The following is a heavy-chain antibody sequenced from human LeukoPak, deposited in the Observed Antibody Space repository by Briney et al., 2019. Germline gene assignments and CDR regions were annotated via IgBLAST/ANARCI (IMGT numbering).Heavy chain of an antibody. V-gene: IGHV4-38-2*02. J-gene: IGHJ6*02. D-gene: IGHD2-2*02. CDR1: GYSISSGYY. Sequence: SETLSLTCTVSGYSISSGYYWGWIRQPPGKGLEWIGSIYHSGSTYYNPSLKSRVTISVDTSKNQFSLKLSSVTAADTAVYYCAGAEDVVVPAAIFRYYYYGMDVWGQGTTVTVSS. CDR2: IYHSGST. CDR3: AGAEDVVVPAAIFRYYYYGMDV.